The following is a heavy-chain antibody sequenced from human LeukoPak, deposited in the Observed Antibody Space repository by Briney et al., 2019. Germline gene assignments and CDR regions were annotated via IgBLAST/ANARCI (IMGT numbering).Heavy chain of an antibody. CDR2: INHSGST. J-gene: IGHJ4*02. CDR3: ARGLRGTRGPIDY. D-gene: IGHD1-1*01. Sequence: PSETLSLTCAVYGGSFSGYYWSWIRQPPGKGLEWIGEINHSGSTNYNPSLKSRVTISVGTSKNQFSLKLSSVTAADTAVYYCARGLRGTRGPIDYWGQGTLVTVSS. CDR1: GGSFSGYY. V-gene: IGHV4-34*01.